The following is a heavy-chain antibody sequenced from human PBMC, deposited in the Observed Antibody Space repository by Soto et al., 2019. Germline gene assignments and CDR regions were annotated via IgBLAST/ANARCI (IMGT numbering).Heavy chain of an antibody. V-gene: IGHV3-53*04. CDR1: GFTVSSNY. CDR2: IYSGGST. D-gene: IGHD3-10*01. CDR3: ARTRGGANYYYYYYMDV. Sequence: GGSLRLSCAASGFTVSSNYMSWVRQAPGKGLEWVSVIYSGGSTYYADSVKGRFTISRHNSKNTLYLQMNSLRAEDTAVYYCARTRGGANYYYYYYMDVWGKGTTVTVSS. J-gene: IGHJ6*03.